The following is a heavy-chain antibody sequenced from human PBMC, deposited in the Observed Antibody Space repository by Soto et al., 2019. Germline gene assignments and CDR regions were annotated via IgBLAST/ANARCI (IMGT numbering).Heavy chain of an antibody. D-gene: IGHD6-19*01. CDR2: INHSGST. Sequence: QVQLQQWGAGLLKPSETLSLTCAVYGGSFSGYYWSWIRQPPGKGLEWIGEINHSGSTNYNPSLKSRVTISVDTSKNQFSLKLSSVTAADTAVYYCAREKGSSGWRRIDYWGQGTLVTVSS. CDR3: AREKGSSGWRRIDY. V-gene: IGHV4-34*01. CDR1: GGSFSGYY. J-gene: IGHJ4*02.